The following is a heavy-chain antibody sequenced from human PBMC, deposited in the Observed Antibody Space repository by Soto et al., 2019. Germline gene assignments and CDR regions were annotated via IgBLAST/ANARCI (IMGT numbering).Heavy chain of an antibody. CDR2: IDHGGSS. CDR3: ARLATLTDYRAHGFDI. Sequence: QVQLQQWGAGLLKPSETLSLTCAVYGGSFSAYYWSWIRQPPGKGLEWIGDIDHGGSSHFNPSLMSRVTISVDTSKNQFSLKLTSVTAADTAVYYCARLATLTDYRAHGFDIWGQGTKVTVSS. CDR1: GGSFSAYY. D-gene: IGHD3-9*01. V-gene: IGHV4-34*01. J-gene: IGHJ3*02.